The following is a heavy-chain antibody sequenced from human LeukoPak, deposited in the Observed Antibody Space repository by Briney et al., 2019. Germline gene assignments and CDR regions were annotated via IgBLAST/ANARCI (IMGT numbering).Heavy chain of an antibody. Sequence: SETLSLTCTFSAGSFSPAHWSWIRQPPGKGLEWIGVICDNGNTDYNPSLKSRVTISADTSKSQFSLKLNSLAAADTAVYYCATGRDPYKTGHWGQGTLVTVSS. V-gene: IGHV4-59*03. CDR1: AGSFSPAH. D-gene: IGHD5-24*01. J-gene: IGHJ4*02. CDR3: ATGRDPYKTGH. CDR2: ICDNGNT.